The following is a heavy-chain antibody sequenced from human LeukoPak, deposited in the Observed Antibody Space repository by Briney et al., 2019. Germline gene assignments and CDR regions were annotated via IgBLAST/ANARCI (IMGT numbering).Heavy chain of an antibody. D-gene: IGHD3-22*01. J-gene: IGHJ3*02. CDR2: IIPIFGTA. CDR1: GGTFSRDA. Sequence: ASVRVSSKASGGTFSRDAISWVGQAPGQGVEWMGGIIPIFGTANYAQKFQRRVTITTDESTSTAYMELSSLRSEDTAVYYCARGWREYYYDSSGYYEIDAFDIWGQGTMVTVSS. V-gene: IGHV1-69*05. CDR3: ARGWREYYYDSSGYYEIDAFDI.